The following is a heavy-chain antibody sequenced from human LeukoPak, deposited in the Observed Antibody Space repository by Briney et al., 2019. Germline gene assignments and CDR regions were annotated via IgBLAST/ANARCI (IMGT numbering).Heavy chain of an antibody. D-gene: IGHD3-22*01. J-gene: IGHJ4*02. Sequence: SETLSLTCTVSDGSISSYYWSWIRQPPGKGLEWIGYINYSGGTSYNPSLKSRVTISLDTSNNQFSLKLSSVTAADTAVYYCARDTSGYRRGSFDYWGQGTLVTVSS. V-gene: IGHV4-59*01. CDR3: ARDTSGYRRGSFDY. CDR2: INYSGGT. CDR1: DGSISSYY.